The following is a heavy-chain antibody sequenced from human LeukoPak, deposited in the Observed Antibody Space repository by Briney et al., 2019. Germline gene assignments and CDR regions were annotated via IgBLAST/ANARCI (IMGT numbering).Heavy chain of an antibody. J-gene: IGHJ3*02. CDR3: IRGGIRVSGIDAFDI. V-gene: IGHV3-13*01. CDR1: GFTFRDYD. D-gene: IGHD5/OR15-5a*01. Sequence: GGSLRLSCAASGFTFRDYDMHWVRQVPGTGLEWVSAIGIGDDTHYPDSVKGRFTISRENAKNSLYLPMNTLRDGDTAVYYCIRGGIRVSGIDAFDIWGQGTMVTVSS. CDR2: IGIGDDT.